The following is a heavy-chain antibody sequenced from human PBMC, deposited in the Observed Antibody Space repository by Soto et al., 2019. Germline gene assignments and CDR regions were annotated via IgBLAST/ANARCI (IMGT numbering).Heavy chain of an antibody. Sequence: QVQLVQSGAEVKKPGASVKVSCKASGYTFTKYAISWMRQAPGQGLEWVGWISVYNGNTKYVENFQGRVTVTTDTSTTTAYMELRSLRSDYTAVYYCAREGAGLYYYYYGMDVWGQGTTVTVPS. CDR2: ISVYNGNT. CDR3: AREGAGLYYYYYGMDV. J-gene: IGHJ6*02. CDR1: GYTFTKYA. V-gene: IGHV1-18*01. D-gene: IGHD6-19*01.